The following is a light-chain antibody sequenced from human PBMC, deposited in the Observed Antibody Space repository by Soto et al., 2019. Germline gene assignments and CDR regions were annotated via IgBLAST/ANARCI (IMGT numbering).Light chain of an antibody. V-gene: IGKV1-5*03. CDR3: QQYNSWT. J-gene: IGKJ1*01. CDR1: QSIGNW. Sequence: DIQMTQSPSTLSASVGDRVTISCRASQSIGNWLAWYQQKPGKAPKLLIYKASSLESGVPSRFRGGGSGTEFTLTISSLQPDDFATYYCQQYNSWTFGQGTKVEIK. CDR2: KAS.